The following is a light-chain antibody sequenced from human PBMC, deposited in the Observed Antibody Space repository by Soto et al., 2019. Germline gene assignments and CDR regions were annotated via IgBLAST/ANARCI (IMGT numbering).Light chain of an antibody. J-gene: IGKJ5*01. Sequence: DIQVTQSPSTLSASVGDRVTCACRASQSISSWLAWYQQKPGKAPKILLYDASTLQSGVPSRFSGSGSGPDFTLTISRLEPEDSAVYYCQFYGSSLITFGQGTRLEIK. V-gene: IGKV1-5*01. CDR3: QFYGSSLIT. CDR1: QSISSW. CDR2: DAS.